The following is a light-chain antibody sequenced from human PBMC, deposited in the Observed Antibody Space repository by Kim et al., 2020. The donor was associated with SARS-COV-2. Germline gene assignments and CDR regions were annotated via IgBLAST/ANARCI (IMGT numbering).Light chain of an antibody. V-gene: IGKV3-20*01. J-gene: IGKJ1*01. CDR2: DTS. Sequence: EIVLTQSPGTLYLSPGERATLSCRASQTVSSSYLAWYQQKPGQAPRLLIYDTSSRATDIPDRFIGSGTETDFTLTISRLEPEDFEVYYCHQYGTSPWTFGQGTKVDIK. CDR1: QTVSSSY. CDR3: HQYGTSPWT.